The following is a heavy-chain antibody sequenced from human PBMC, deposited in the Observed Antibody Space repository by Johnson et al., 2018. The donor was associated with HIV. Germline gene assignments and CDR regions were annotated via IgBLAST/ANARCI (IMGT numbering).Heavy chain of an antibody. CDR3: TTDVTMIVVVDRAFDI. CDR2: IKSKTEGGTK. Sequence: VQLVESGGGLVQPGGSLRLSCAASGFTFSNAWMSWVRQAPGKGLEWVGRIKSKTEGGTKDYAAPVKGRFTISRDDSKNMLYLKMNSLKTEDTAVYYCTTDVTMIVVVDRAFDIWGQGTMVTVSS. J-gene: IGHJ3*02. V-gene: IGHV3-15*01. CDR1: GFTFSNAW. D-gene: IGHD3-22*01.